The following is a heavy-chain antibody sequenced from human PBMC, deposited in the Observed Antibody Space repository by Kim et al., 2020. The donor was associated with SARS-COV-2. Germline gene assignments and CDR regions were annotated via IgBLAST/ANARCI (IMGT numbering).Heavy chain of an antibody. J-gene: IGHJ3*02. V-gene: IGHV6-1*01. Sequence: WYNDYAVAVKGRISIPPDTSHNQFSLQLISVTPEDTAVYYCARGINSAFDIWGQGTVVTVSS. CDR3: ARGINSAFDI. CDR2: WYN. D-gene: IGHD5-18*01.